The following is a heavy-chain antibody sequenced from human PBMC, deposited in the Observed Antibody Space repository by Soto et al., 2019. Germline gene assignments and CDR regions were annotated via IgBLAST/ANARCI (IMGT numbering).Heavy chain of an antibody. CDR2: IYYSGST. D-gene: IGHD3-9*01. CDR3: ARLFPQAQTSTYYYYYYMDV. J-gene: IGHJ6*03. CDR1: GGSISSSSYY. Sequence: QLQLQESGPGLVKPSETLSLTCTVSGGSISSSSYYWGWIRQPPGKGLEWIGSIYYSGSTYYNPSLKSRVTISVDTSKNQFSLKLSSVTAADTAVYYCARLFPQAQTSTYYYYYYMDVWGKGTTVTVSS. V-gene: IGHV4-39*01.